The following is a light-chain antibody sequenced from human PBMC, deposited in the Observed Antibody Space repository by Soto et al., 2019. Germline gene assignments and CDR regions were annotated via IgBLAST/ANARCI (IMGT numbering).Light chain of an antibody. V-gene: IGKV3-20*01. CDR2: GAS. Sequence: EIVLTQSPGTLSLSPGERATLSCRASQSVSSSYLAWYQQKPGQAPRLLIYGASSRATGIPDRFSGNGSGTDFTLTISRLEPEDFAVYYCQQYGSSFTWTFGQGTKV. CDR3: QQYGSSFTWT. CDR1: QSVSSSY. J-gene: IGKJ1*01.